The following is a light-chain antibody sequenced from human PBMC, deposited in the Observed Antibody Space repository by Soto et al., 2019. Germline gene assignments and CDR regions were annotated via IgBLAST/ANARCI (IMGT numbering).Light chain of an antibody. J-gene: IGLJ3*02. CDR2: DVR. V-gene: IGLV2-11*01. CDR3: CSYAVSDSFWV. CDR1: SSDVGFYNY. Sequence: QSALTQPRSVSGSPGQPFTISCTGTSSDVGFYNYVSWFQQHPGKAPKVVIYDVRERPSGVPDRFSGSKSGSTASLTISGLHADDEADYYCCSYAVSDSFWVFGGGTKLTVL.